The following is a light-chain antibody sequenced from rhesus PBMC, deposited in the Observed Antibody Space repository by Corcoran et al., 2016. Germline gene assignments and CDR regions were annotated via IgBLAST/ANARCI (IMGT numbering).Light chain of an antibody. Sequence: DIQMTQSPSSLSASVGDTVTINCRASQGISSWVAWYQQKPGKAPKLLFYKAARLQSGVPSRFSGSGSGTVFPLTLSSLQSEYFATYYCHQYSSRPFPFCPGTKLDIK. J-gene: IGKJ3*01. V-gene: IGKV1-22*01. CDR3: HQYSSRPFP. CDR1: QGISSW. CDR2: KAA.